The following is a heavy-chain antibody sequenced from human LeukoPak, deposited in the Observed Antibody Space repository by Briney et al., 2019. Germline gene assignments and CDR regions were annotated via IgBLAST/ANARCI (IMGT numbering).Heavy chain of an antibody. CDR2: IYTSGST. Sequence: PSQTLSLTCTVSGGSISSGNYYWSWIRQPAGKGLECIGRIYTSGSTNFNPSLKSRVTISVDTSKNQFSLKLSSVTAADTAVYYCARVAYCGGDCEFDYWGQGTLVTVSS. CDR3: ARVAYCGGDCEFDY. V-gene: IGHV4-61*02. J-gene: IGHJ4*02. D-gene: IGHD2-21*01. CDR1: GGSISSGNYY.